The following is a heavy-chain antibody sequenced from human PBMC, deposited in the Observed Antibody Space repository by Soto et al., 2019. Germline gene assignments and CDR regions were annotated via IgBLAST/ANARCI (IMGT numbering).Heavy chain of an antibody. Sequence: EVQLLESGGGLVQPGESLRLSCAASGFPFISYAMSWVRQAPGKGLEWVSAISGSGGNTYYADSVKGRFTISRDNSKNTMYLQMNSLRAEDTAVYYCAKDYYDSSGYRSYWYFDLWGRGTLVTVSS. CDR3: AKDYYDSSGYRSYWYFDL. J-gene: IGHJ2*01. CDR1: GFPFISYA. D-gene: IGHD3-22*01. CDR2: ISGSGGNT. V-gene: IGHV3-23*01.